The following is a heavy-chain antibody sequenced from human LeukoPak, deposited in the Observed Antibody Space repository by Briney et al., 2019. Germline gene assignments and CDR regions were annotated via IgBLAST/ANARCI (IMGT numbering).Heavy chain of an antibody. J-gene: IGHJ6*02. Sequence: ASVNVSCKASGYTFTSYGISWVRQAPGQGLDWMGWISAYNGNTNYAQKLQGRGTMTTDTSTSTAYMELRSLRSDDTAVYYCARDSLTIFGVVIIAPFNYYYYYGMDVWGQGTTVTVSS. D-gene: IGHD3-3*01. CDR2: ISAYNGNT. CDR3: ARDSLTIFGVVIIAPFNYYYYYGMDV. V-gene: IGHV1-18*01. CDR1: GYTFTSYG.